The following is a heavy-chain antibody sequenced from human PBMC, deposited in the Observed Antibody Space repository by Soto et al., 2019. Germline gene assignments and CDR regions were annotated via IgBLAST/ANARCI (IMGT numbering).Heavy chain of an antibody. J-gene: IGHJ5*02. CDR2: IYYSGST. CDR1: GGSISSYY. V-gene: IGHV4-59*01. CDR3: ARDLVPATVLGWIDP. Sequence: PSETLSLTCTVSGGSISSYYWIWIRQPPGKGLEWIGYIYYSGSTNYNPSLKSRVTISVDTSKNQFSLKLSSVTAADTAVYHCARDLVPATVLGWIDPFGQRALVTVSS. D-gene: IGHD2-2*01.